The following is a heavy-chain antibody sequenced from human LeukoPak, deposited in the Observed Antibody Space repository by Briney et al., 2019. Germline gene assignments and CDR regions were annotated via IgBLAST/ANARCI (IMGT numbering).Heavy chain of an antibody. V-gene: IGHV1-18*01. CDR2: ISADNGDT. J-gene: IGHJ4*02. CDR3: ARDRGSLAVSDSRTSDF. D-gene: IGHD6-19*01. Sequence: EASVRVSCKASGYTFTNYGFSWVRQAPGQGLEWMGWISADNGDTNYAQKFQNRLTLTTHTSTSTAYMDLGSLRSDDTAVYYCARDRGSLAVSDSRTSDFWGQGTLVTVSS. CDR1: GYTFTNYG.